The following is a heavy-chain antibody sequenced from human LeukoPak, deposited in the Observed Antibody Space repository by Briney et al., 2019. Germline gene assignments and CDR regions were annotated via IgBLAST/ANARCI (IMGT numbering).Heavy chain of an antibody. CDR1: GFTFSSYE. CDR3: ARAETTGIQVWLPVHN. V-gene: IGHV3-48*03. D-gene: IGHD5-18*01. CDR2: ISSSGSTI. Sequence: GGFLRLSCAASGFTFSSYEMNWVRQAPGKGLEWVSYISSSGSTIYYADSVKGRFTISRDNAKNSLYLQMNSLRAEDTASYYCARAETTGIQVWLPVHNWGQGTLVTVSS. J-gene: IGHJ4*02.